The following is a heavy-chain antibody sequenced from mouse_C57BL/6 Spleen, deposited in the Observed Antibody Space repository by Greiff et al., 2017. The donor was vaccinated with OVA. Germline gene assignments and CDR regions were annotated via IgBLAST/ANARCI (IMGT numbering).Heavy chain of an antibody. V-gene: IGHV1-42*01. Sequence: DVKLQESGPELVKPGASVKISCKASGYSFTGYYMNWVKQSPEKSLEWIGEINPSTGGTTYNQKFKAKATLTVDKSSSTAYMQLKSLTSEDSAVYYCARGSNWDKLAYWGQGTLVTVSA. J-gene: IGHJ3*01. D-gene: IGHD4-1*01. CDR2: INPSTGGT. CDR3: ARGSNWDKLAY. CDR1: GYSFTGYY.